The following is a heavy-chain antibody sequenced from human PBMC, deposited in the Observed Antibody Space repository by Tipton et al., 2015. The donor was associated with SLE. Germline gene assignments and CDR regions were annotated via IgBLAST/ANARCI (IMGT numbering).Heavy chain of an antibody. CDR2: IYYSGST. D-gene: IGHD4/OR15-4a*01. CDR1: NGSITSLYDY. CDR3: TRGGRGDGANPFDP. J-gene: IGHJ5*02. Sequence: TLSLTCTVSNGSITSLYDYRGWVRQPPGKGLEWIGSIYYSGSTYYNPSLKSRVTISVDTSKNQFSLKLTSVTVADTAVYYCTRGGRGDGANPFDPWGQGTLVTVSS. V-gene: IGHV4-39*07.